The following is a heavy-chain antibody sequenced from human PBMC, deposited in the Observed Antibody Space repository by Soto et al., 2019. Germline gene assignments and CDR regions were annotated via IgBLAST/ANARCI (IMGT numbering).Heavy chain of an antibody. CDR3: AKDLLQLADRDYYYYMDV. V-gene: IGHV3-9*01. Sequence: PGGSLRLSCAASGFTFDDYAMHWVRQAPGKGLEWVSGISWNSGSIGYADSVKGRFTISRDNAKNSLYLQMNSLRAEDTALYYCAKDLLQLADRDYYYYMDVWGKGTTVTVSS. CDR1: GFTFDDYA. D-gene: IGHD5-18*01. CDR2: ISWNSGSI. J-gene: IGHJ6*03.